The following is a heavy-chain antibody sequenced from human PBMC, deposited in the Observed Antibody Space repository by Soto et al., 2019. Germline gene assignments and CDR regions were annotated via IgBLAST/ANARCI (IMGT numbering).Heavy chain of an antibody. J-gene: IGHJ6*02. Sequence: ASVKVSCKASGYTFTGYYMHWVRQAPGQGLEWMGWINPNSGGTNNAQKFQGRVTMTRDTSISTAYMELSRLRSGDTAVYYCARDELSSSSWYFTYYYYYGMDVWGQGTTVTVSS. D-gene: IGHD6-13*01. CDR2: INPNSGGT. CDR3: ARDELSSSSWYFTYYYYYGMDV. CDR1: GYTFTGYY. V-gene: IGHV1-2*02.